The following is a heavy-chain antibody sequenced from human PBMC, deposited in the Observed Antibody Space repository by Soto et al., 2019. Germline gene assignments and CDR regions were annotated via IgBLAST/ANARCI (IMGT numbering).Heavy chain of an antibody. D-gene: IGHD2-2*01. Sequence: GGSLRLSCAASGFTFSSYAMSWVRQAPGKGLEWVSVISGSGDFTFYADSVKGRFTISRDNSKNTLYLQMNSLRAEDTAVYYCAREIVVARGASYFDYWGPGTLVTVSS. CDR3: AREIVVARGASYFDY. J-gene: IGHJ4*02. V-gene: IGHV3-23*01. CDR1: GFTFSSYA. CDR2: ISGSGDFT.